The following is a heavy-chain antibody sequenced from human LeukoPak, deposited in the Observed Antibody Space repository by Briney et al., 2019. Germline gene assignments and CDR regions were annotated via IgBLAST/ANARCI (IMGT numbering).Heavy chain of an antibody. Sequence: SETLSLTCTVSGGSISNHYWSWIRQAPGKGLEWIGYIYYSGSTNYNPSVKSRVTISVDTSKNQFSLRLSSVTAADTAVYYCAKHLTNAYYDMIWFDPWGQGTLVTVSS. CDR2: IYYSGST. D-gene: IGHD3-16*01. V-gene: IGHV4-59*11. J-gene: IGHJ5*02. CDR3: AKHLTNAYYDMIWFDP. CDR1: GGSISNHY.